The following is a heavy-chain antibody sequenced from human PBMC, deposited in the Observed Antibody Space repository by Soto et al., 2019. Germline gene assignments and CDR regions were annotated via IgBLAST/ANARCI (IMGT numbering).Heavy chain of an antibody. D-gene: IGHD1-26*01. Sequence: SATLSLNCAVYCGYNCRSLCHWAWIRQPPGKGLEWIASIKYSGTTFYNPSLKSRVTLSVDTSKNQFALKLSSVTAAETAVYYCARHGITGSYYDAFDIWGQGTMVT. CDR3: ARHGITGSYYDAFDI. V-gene: IGHV4-39*01. CDR1: CGYNCRSLCH. CDR2: IKYSGTT. J-gene: IGHJ3*02.